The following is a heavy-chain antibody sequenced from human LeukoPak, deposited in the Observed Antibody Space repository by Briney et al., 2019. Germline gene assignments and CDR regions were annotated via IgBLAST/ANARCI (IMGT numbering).Heavy chain of an antibody. V-gene: IGHV3-7*03. J-gene: IGHJ3*01. D-gene: IGHD6-6*01. CDR1: GFTFSGFW. CDR3: ARSSYSSSSSV. CDR2: INSDGSEG. Sequence: GGSLRLSCAVSGFTFSGFWMSWSRQAPGKGLEWVASINSDGSEGYYADVVKGRFTISRDNAKNSLYLQINSLRAEDTAVYHCARSSYSSSSSVWGQGTMVTVSS.